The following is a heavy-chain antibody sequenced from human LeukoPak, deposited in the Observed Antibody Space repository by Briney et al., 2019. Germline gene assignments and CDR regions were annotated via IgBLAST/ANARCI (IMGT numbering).Heavy chain of an antibody. V-gene: IGHV4-4*02. CDR2: IYHGGAT. CDR3: ATYLYGDYGYYYFDY. D-gene: IGHD4-17*01. J-gene: IGHJ4*02. Sequence: PSGTLSLTCAVSGASITSNHWWSWARQAPGEGLEWIGEIYHGGATTYNPSLKSRLTMSVDRSKNEFSLSLRSVTAADTAVYYCATYLYGDYGYYYFDYWGPGTLVIVSS. CDR1: GASITSNHW.